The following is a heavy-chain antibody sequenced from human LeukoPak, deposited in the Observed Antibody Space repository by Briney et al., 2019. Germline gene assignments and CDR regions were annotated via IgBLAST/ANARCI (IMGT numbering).Heavy chain of an antibody. CDR3: ASEIRPNDY. CDR1: GFTFSSHS. CDR2: IGISGNT. J-gene: IGHJ4*02. V-gene: IGHV3-23*01. Sequence: GGSLRLSCAASGFTFSSHSLSWVRQAPGKGLEWVSSIGISGNTYYADSVKGRFTISKDNSKDTLFLQLNSLRVEDTAVYYCASEIRPNDYWGQGTLVTVSS. D-gene: IGHD5-24*01.